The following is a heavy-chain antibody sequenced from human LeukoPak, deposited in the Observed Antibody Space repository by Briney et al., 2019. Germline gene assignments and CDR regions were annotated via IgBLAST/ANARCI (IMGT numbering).Heavy chain of an antibody. Sequence: GGSLRLSCVASGFTFSSYAMSWVRQAPGKGLEWVSAISGSGGSTYYADSVKGRFTISRDNSKNTLYLQMNSLRAEDTAVYYCAKGIPDYYGSGSYYDYWGQGTLVTVSS. CDR3: AKGIPDYYGSGSYYDY. D-gene: IGHD3-10*01. V-gene: IGHV3-23*01. CDR1: GFTFSSYA. J-gene: IGHJ4*02. CDR2: ISGSGGST.